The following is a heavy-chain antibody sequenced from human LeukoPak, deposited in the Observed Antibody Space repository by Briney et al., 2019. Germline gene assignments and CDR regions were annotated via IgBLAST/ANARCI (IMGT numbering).Heavy chain of an antibody. V-gene: IGHV3-11*06. J-gene: IGHJ4*02. Sequence: GGSLRLSCAASGFTFSDYYMSWIRQTPGKGLEWVSYISSSGRYTNYADSVKGRFTISRDNAKNSLYLQMNSLRAEDSAVYYCARNGGSTYGPVYWGQGTLVTVSS. CDR3: ARNGGSTYGPVY. CDR2: ISSSGRYT. D-gene: IGHD5-18*01. CDR1: GFTFSDYY.